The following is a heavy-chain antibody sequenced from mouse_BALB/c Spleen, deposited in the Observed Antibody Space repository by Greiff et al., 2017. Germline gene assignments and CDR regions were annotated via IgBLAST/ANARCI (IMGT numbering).Heavy chain of an antibody. J-gene: IGHJ4*01. D-gene: IGHD1-1*01. Sequence: DVKLVESGGGLVQPGGSLKLSCAASGFTFSSYTMSWVRQTPEKRLEWVAYISNGGGSTYYPDTVKGRFTISRDNAKNTLYLQMSSLKSEDTAMYYCARLTTVVDYWGQGTSVTVSS. CDR2: ISNGGGST. CDR3: ARLTTVVDY. CDR1: GFTFSSYT. V-gene: IGHV5-12-2*01.